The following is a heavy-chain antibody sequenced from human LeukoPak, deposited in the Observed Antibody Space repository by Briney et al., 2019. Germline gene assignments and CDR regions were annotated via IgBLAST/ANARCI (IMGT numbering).Heavy chain of an antibody. CDR3: ARHAGGYVLGYDAFDI. Sequence: PSETLSLTCTVSGGSISSYYWSWIRQPPGKGLEWIGYIYTSGSTNYNPSLESRVTISVDTSKNQFSLKLSSVTAADTAVYYCARHAGGYVLGYDAFDIWGQGTMVTVSS. CDR1: GGSISSYY. D-gene: IGHD5-12*01. V-gene: IGHV4-4*09. CDR2: IYTSGST. J-gene: IGHJ3*02.